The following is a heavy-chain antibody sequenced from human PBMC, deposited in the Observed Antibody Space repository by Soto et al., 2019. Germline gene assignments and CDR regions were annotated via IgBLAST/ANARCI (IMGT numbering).Heavy chain of an antibody. CDR3: GRGIQTYYGVDV. CDR1: GFTFSNYW. D-gene: IGHD5-18*01. Sequence: EVQLVESGGGLVQPGGSLRVSCAASGFTFSNYWMHWVRQVPGKGLVWVSRVNFDGRNTNYADSVKGRFTISRDNAKNTVYLQMNSLRGDDNAVYCCGRGIQTYYGVDVWGQGTTVTVSS. J-gene: IGHJ6*02. CDR2: VNFDGRNT. V-gene: IGHV3-74*01.